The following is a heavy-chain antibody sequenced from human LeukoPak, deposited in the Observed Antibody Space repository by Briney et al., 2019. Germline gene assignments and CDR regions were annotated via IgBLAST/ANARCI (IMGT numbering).Heavy chain of an antibody. CDR2: IYHSGST. CDR1: GYSISSGYY. CDR3: ARDGSRSSWFDP. Sequence: SETLSLTCTVSGYSISSGYYWGWIRQPPGKGLEWIGSIYHSGSTYYNPSLKSRVTISVDTSKNQFSLKLSSVTAADTAVYYCARDGSRSSWFDPWGQGTLVTVSS. V-gene: IGHV4-38-2*02. J-gene: IGHJ5*02. D-gene: IGHD3-10*01.